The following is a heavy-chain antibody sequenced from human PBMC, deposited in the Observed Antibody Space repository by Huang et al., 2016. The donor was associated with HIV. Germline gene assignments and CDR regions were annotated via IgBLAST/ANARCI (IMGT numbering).Heavy chain of an antibody. D-gene: IGHD6-13*01. CDR3: ARAPIAGGGRDFDEGAEYDY. CDR2: ISPIFGTA. Sequence: QVKLVQSGAEVKKPGSSVKVSCKASGGTFSSYGISWVRQAPGQGLEWMGGISPIFGTAKYAQKFQDRVTITADESTSTTCMEVSSLGSEDTAVYYCARAPIAGGGRDFDEGAEYDYWGQGTLVTVSS. J-gene: IGHJ4*02. V-gene: IGHV1-69*01. CDR1: GGTFSSYG.